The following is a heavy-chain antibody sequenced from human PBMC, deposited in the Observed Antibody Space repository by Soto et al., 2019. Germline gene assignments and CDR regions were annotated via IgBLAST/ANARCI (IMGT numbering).Heavy chain of an antibody. V-gene: IGHV4-31*03. CDR2: IYYSGST. J-gene: IGHJ6*02. CDR1: GGSLSSGGYY. D-gene: IGHD5-12*01. CDR3: ARWLQFGSYYGMDV. Sequence: QVQLQESGPGLVKPSQTLSLTCTVSGGSLSSGGYYWTWIRQHPGKALEWIGYIYYSGSTSYNPSLKSRVTISVDTSKNQFSLKLSSVTAADTAVYYCARWLQFGSYYGMDVWGQGTTVTVSS.